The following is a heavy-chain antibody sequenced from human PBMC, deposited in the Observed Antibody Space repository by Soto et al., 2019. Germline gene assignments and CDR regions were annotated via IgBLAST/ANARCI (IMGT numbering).Heavy chain of an antibody. V-gene: IGHV3-30-3*01. CDR3: ARGLSDYVWGSYRDYFDY. D-gene: IGHD3-16*02. Sequence: QVQLVESGGGVVQPGTSLRLSCAASGFTFSTYAMHWVRQAPGKGLEWVAVSSYDGSDDYYADSVKGRFTISRDNSKNTLYLQMNSLRAEDTAVYYCARGLSDYVWGSYRDYFDYWGQGTLVTVSS. CDR2: SSYDGSDD. CDR1: GFTFSTYA. J-gene: IGHJ4*02.